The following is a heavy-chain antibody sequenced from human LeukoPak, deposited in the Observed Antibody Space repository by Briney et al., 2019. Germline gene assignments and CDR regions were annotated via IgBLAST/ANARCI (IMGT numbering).Heavy chain of an antibody. V-gene: IGHV4-59*11. CDR1: GGSISSHY. D-gene: IGHD3-22*01. J-gene: IGHJ4*02. CDR3: ARASYYYDSSDYYRYYFDY. Sequence: SETLSLTCTVSGGSISSHYWSWIRQPPGKGLEWIGYIYYSGSTNYNPSLKSRVTISVDTSKNQFSLKLSSVTAADTAVYYCARASYYYDSSDYYRYYFDYWGQGTLVTVSS. CDR2: IYYSGST.